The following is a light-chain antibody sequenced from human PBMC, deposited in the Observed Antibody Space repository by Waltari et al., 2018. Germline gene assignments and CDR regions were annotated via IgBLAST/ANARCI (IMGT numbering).Light chain of an antibody. CDR1: QGISNN. CDR3: QHGYGTPYS. V-gene: IGKV1-16*01. CDR2: KAS. Sequence: DLHITHSPSSLCTSVGDRVTNSCQARQGISNNLAWYQQKPGKAPKPLIYKASTLQSGVPSRFSGSGSGTDFTLTISSLQPEDFATYYCQHGYGTPYSFGQGTKVEIK. J-gene: IGKJ2*03.